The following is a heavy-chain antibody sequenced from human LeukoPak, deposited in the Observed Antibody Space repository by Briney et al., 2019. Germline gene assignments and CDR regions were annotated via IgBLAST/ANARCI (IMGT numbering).Heavy chain of an antibody. CDR1: GYSISSGYY. CDR3: ARLYDFWSGYELDY. V-gene: IGHV4-38-2*01. CDR2: IYHSGST. J-gene: IGHJ4*02. D-gene: IGHD3-3*01. Sequence: SETLSLTCAVSGYSISSGYYWGWIRQPPEKGLEWVGSIYHSGSTYYNPSLKSRVTISVDMSKNQFSLKLSSMTAADTAVYYCARLYDFWSGYELDYWGQGTLVTVSS.